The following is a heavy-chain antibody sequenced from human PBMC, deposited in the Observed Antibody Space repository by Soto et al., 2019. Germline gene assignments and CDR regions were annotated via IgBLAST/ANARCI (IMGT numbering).Heavy chain of an antibody. Sequence: ASVKVSCKASGYTFTSYYMNWVRQAPGQGLEWLGIINPSGGYTTYAQRFLGRVTITSDTSTSTAYMELGSLRSEDTAVYYCARGHCISTSCPNWFDPWGQGTLVTVSS. J-gene: IGHJ5*02. V-gene: IGHV1-46*01. CDR2: INPSGGYT. D-gene: IGHD2-2*01. CDR3: ARGHCISTSCPNWFDP. CDR1: GYTFTSYY.